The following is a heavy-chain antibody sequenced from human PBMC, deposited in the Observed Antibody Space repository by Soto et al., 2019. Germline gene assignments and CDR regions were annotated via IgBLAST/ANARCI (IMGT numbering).Heavy chain of an antibody. J-gene: IGHJ4*02. Sequence: SETLSLTCSLSGASTTSITYFCAWLRQPPGNGLEWVSSINYSGKTHYHPTLTSRTTKSTDTSRNQLSRQVSSVTAVYSAVYYRAKNLPGTVRFDYWGQGTVVTVSS. CDR1: GASTTSITYF. CDR2: INYSGKT. V-gene: IGHV4-39*01. CDR3: AKNLPGTVRFDY. D-gene: IGHD1-1*01.